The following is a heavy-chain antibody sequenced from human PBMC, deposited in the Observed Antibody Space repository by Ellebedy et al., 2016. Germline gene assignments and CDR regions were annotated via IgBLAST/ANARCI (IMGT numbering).Heavy chain of an antibody. J-gene: IGHJ4*02. Sequence: SETLPLTCTVSGGSIRSYFWSWIRQSPGKRLEWIGYIYYSGSTNYNPSLKNRVTMSVDMSKNQFSLNLRSVTAADTAVYYCARAEIQLFDYWGQGILVTVSS. CDR2: IYYSGST. CDR1: GGSIRSYF. V-gene: IGHV4-59*01. CDR3: ARAEIQLFDY. D-gene: IGHD5-24*01.